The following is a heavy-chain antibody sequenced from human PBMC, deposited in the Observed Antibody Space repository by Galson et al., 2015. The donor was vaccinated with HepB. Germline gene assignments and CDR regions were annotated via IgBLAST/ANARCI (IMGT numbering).Heavy chain of an antibody. CDR1: GFTFSDHY. V-gene: IGHV3-72*01. J-gene: IGHJ2*01. CDR2: TRNKANNYTT. Sequence: SLRLSCAASGFTFSDHYMDWVRQAPGKGLEWVGRTRNKANNYTTEYAASVKGRFTISRDDSKNSLYLQMNSLKTEDTAVYYCARDLFEVGVIWYFDLWGRGTLVTVSS. CDR3: ARDLFEVGVIWYFDL. D-gene: IGHD3-16*01.